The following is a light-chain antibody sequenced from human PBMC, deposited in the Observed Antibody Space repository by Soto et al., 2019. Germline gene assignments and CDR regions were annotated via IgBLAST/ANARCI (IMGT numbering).Light chain of an antibody. J-gene: IGKJ1*01. V-gene: IGKV3-15*01. CDR1: QSVTSY. CDR2: ASS. Sequence: EIVLTQSPATLSLSPGERATLSCRASQSVTSYLAWYQQKPGQAPRLLIYASSTRATGIPDRFSGSASGTEFTLTISSLQSEDFAVYYCQQYDDWQTFGQGTKVEV. CDR3: QQYDDWQT.